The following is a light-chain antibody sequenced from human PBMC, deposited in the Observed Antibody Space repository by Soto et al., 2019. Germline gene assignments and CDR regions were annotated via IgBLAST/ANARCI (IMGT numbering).Light chain of an antibody. V-gene: IGLV2-14*01. Sequence: QSVLTQPASVSGSPGQSITISCTGTSSDVGGYKHVSWYQLHPGTAPKLVIYDVTNRPSGVSNRFSGSKSGNTASLTISGLQAEDEADYFCSSYTSTSTLFGTGTKLTVL. J-gene: IGLJ1*01. CDR1: SSDVGGYKH. CDR2: DVT. CDR3: SSYTSTSTL.